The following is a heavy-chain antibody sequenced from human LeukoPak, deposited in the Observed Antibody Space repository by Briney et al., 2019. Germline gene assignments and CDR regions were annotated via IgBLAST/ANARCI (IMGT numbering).Heavy chain of an antibody. V-gene: IGHV3-48*04. CDR2: INSDSRTI. J-gene: IGHJ4*02. Sequence: PGGSLRLSCAASGFTFSTYSMNWVRQAPGKGLEWVSYINSDSRTIYYADSVKGRFTISRDNAKNSLYLQMNSLRAEDTAVYYCARDRVGPTVTNRLIFDYWGQGTLVTVSS. CDR1: GFTFSTYS. CDR3: ARDRVGPTVTNRLIFDY. D-gene: IGHD4-17*01.